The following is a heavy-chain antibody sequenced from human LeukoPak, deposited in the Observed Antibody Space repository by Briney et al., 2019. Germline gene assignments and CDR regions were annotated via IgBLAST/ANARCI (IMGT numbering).Heavy chain of an antibody. CDR3: ARDRPVTTGGGFDY. CDR1: VGTFSIYA. J-gene: IGHJ4*02. D-gene: IGHD4-17*01. CDR2: IIPIFGTA. Sequence: SVKVSCKASVGTFSIYAISWVRQAPGQGLEWMVRIIPIFGTANYAQKFQGRVTITADKSTSTAYMELSSLRSEDTAVYYCARDRPVTTGGGFDYWGQGPLVTVSS. V-gene: IGHV1-69*06.